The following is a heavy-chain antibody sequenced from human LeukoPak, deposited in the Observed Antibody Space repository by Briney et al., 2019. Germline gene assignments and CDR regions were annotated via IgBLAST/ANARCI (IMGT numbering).Heavy chain of an antibody. CDR2: IIPIFGTA. Sequence: ASVKVSCKASGGTFSSYAISWVRQAPGQGLEWMGGIIPIFGTANYAQKFQGRATITADESTSTAYMELSSLRSEDRAVYYCARTLVGATYLFDYWGQGTLVTVSS. CDR1: GGTFSSYA. CDR3: ARTLVGATYLFDY. V-gene: IGHV1-69*13. J-gene: IGHJ4*02. D-gene: IGHD1-26*01.